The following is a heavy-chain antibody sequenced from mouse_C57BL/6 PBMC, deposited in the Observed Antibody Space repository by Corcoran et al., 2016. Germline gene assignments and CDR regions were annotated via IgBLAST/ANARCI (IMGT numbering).Heavy chain of an antibody. D-gene: IGHD1-1*01. V-gene: IGHV1-26*01. Sequence: EVQLQQSGPELVKPGASVKISCKASGYTFTDYYMNWVKQSHGKSLEWIGDINPNNGGTSYNQKFKGKGTWTVDKSSSTAYMELRSLTSEDAAVYYCARRTHYYGSSPWYAYWGQWQLVTVSA. CDR1: GYTFTDYY. CDR3: ARRTHYYGSSPWYAY. J-gene: IGHJ3*01. CDR2: INPNNGGT.